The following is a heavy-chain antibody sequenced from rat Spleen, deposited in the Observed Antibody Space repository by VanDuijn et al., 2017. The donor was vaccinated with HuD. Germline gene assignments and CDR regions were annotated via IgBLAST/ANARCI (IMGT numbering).Heavy chain of an antibody. J-gene: IGHJ3*01. CDR3: ARHELPGYNWFAY. V-gene: IGHV5-25*01. Sequence: EVQLVESGGGLVQPGRSMKLSCAASGFTFSNYHMAWVRQAPTKGLEWVASISTGGGDTYYRDSVKGRFTISRDIAKSTLYLQMDSLRSEDTATYYCARHELPGYNWFAYWGQGTLVTVSS. CDR2: ISTGGGDT. CDR1: GFTFSNYH. D-gene: IGHD1-4*01.